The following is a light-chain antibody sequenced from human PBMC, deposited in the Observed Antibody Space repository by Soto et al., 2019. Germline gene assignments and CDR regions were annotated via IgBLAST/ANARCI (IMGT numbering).Light chain of an antibody. J-gene: IGLJ1*01. CDR3: QVWDSSSDHLV. V-gene: IGLV2-8*01. CDR2: EVS. Sequence: QSALTQPPSASGSPGQSVTISCIGTSSDVGGYNYVSWYQQHPGKAPKLMIYEVSKRPSGVPDRFSGSKSGNTASLTVSGLQAEDEADYYCQVWDSSSDHLVFGTGTKLTVL. CDR1: SSDVGGYNY.